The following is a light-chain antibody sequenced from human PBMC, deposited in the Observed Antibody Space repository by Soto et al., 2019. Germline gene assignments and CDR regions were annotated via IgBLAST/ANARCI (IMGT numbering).Light chain of an antibody. J-gene: IGKJ2*01. V-gene: IGKV4-1*01. Sequence: DIVMTQSPDSLAVSLGERATINCKSSQSVLYSSNNKNYLAWYQQKPGQPPKLLFYWASTRKSGVPDRSSGSGSGTDFTLTISSLQAEDVAVYYCQQYYTTPYTFGQGTKLEFK. CDR2: WAS. CDR1: QSVLYSSNNKNY. CDR3: QQYYTTPYT.